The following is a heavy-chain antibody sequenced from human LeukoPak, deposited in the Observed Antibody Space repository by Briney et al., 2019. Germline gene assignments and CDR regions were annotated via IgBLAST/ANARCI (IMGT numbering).Heavy chain of an antibody. Sequence: SETLSLTCTVSGGSISTFYWSWLRQPSGKGLEWIGYIYYSGSTNYNPSLKSRVTISVDTSKNQFSLRLSSVTAADTAVYYCAREDPQTTVPEGLDVWGQGTTVTVSS. V-gene: IGHV4-59*01. J-gene: IGHJ6*02. CDR1: GGSISTFY. D-gene: IGHD4-17*01. CDR2: IYYSGST. CDR3: AREDPQTTVPEGLDV.